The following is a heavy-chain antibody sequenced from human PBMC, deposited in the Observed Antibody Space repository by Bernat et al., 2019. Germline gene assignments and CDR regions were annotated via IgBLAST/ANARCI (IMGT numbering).Heavy chain of an antibody. CDR2: IKSKTDGGTT. D-gene: IGHD6-13*01. Sequence: SCAASGFTFSNAWMNCFRQAPGKGLEWFGRIKSKTDGGTTDYAAPVKVRVTISRYDSKNTLYLQMNSMKTEDKAVYYCNTDGSSRWYGGAFDYWGQGSLV. J-gene: IGHJ4*02. CDR1: GFTFSNAW. CDR3: NTDGSSRWYGGAFDY. V-gene: IGHV3-15*07.